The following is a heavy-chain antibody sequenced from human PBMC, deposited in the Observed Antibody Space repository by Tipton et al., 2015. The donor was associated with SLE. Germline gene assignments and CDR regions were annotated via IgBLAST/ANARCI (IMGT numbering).Heavy chain of an antibody. V-gene: IGHV4-4*08. CDR2: IYTSGST. CDR3: ARVGYSSGSYYFDY. CDR1: DGSISSYY. D-gene: IGHD6-19*01. J-gene: IGHJ4*02. Sequence: TLSLTCTVSDGSISSYYWSWIRQPPGKGLEWIGYIYTSGSTNYNPSIKSRVTISVDTSKNQFSLKLSSVTAADTAVYYCARVGYSSGSYYFDYWGQGTLVTVSS.